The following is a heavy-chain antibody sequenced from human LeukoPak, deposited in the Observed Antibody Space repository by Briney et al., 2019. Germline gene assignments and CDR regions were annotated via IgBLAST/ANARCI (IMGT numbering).Heavy chain of an antibody. Sequence: ASVKVSCKASGGTFSSYAISWVRQAPGQGLEWMGRIIPILGIANYAQKFQGRVTITADKSTSTAYMELSSLRSEDTAVYYCARGPPQYSGSYEVWFDPWGQGTLVTVSS. D-gene: IGHD1-26*01. CDR2: IIPILGIA. V-gene: IGHV1-69*04. CDR3: ARGPPQYSGSYEVWFDP. J-gene: IGHJ5*02. CDR1: GGTFSSYA.